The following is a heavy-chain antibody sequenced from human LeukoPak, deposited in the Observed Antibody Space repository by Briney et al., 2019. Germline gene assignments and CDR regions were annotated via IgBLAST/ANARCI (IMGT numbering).Heavy chain of an antibody. CDR2: ISCYNGDT. Sequence: ASVTVSCTASGYTFNRHGISWVRQAPGQGPEWMGWISCYNGDTHYAQNYRGRLTMTTDTSTSTAYMELRSLRSDDTAVYYCARDPSNTSGHNAWFDYWGQGTLVTVSS. CDR1: GYTFNRHG. D-gene: IGHD2-15*01. V-gene: IGHV1-18*01. CDR3: ARDPSNTSGHNAWFDY. J-gene: IGHJ5*01.